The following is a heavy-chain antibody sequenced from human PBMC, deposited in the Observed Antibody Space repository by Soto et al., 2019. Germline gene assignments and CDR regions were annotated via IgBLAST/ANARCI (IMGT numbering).Heavy chain of an antibody. Sequence: GALRLSCAASGFTFSSYGMHWVRQAPGKGLEWVAVIWYDGSNKYYADSVKGRFTISRDNSKNTLYLQMNSLRAEDTAVYYCARDAGRGGTNYFDYWGQGTLVTVSS. CDR2: IWYDGSNK. J-gene: IGHJ4*02. D-gene: IGHD3-10*01. CDR1: GFTFSSYG. CDR3: ARDAGRGGTNYFDY. V-gene: IGHV3-33*01.